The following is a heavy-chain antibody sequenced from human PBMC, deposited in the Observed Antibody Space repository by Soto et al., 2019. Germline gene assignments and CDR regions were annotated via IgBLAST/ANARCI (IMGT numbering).Heavy chain of an antibody. CDR1: GGSFTSYY. Sequence: NPSETLSLTCAVYGGSFTSYYWNWIRQRPGKGLEWIGEINHSGSTNYNPSLKSRVTTSVDTSKNQFSLKLSSVTAADTAVYYCARGVVVYSNSWGLGYWGQGTLVTVSS. V-gene: IGHV4-34*01. CDR2: INHSGST. D-gene: IGHD6-6*01. J-gene: IGHJ4*02. CDR3: ARGVVVYSNSWGLGY.